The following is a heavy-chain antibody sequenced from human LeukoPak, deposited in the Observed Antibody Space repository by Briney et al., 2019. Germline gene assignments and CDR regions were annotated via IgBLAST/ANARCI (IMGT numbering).Heavy chain of an antibody. D-gene: IGHD3/OR15-3a*01. CDR1: GYTFTSYY. CDR3: ARGGLPARSWFDP. CDR2: INPSSGRT. Sequence: ASVKVSCTASGYTFTSYYMNWVRQAPGQGLELMGIINPSSGRTTYAQKFQGRVTMTRDTSTSTVYMELTSLRSEETAVFYCARGGLPARSWFDPWGQGTLVTVSS. J-gene: IGHJ5*02. V-gene: IGHV1-46*01.